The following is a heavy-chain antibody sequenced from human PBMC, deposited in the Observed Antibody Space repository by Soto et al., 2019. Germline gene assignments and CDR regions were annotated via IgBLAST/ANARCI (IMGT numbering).Heavy chain of an antibody. CDR1: GFTFRNYG. Sequence: PGGSLRLSCAVSGFTFRNYGMHWVRQAPGKGLEWVALISYDGSDQYYGESVKGLFTISRDSSKNTLYLDVSSLRLEDTAVYYCAKVGSYGYGSNSDVEYWGQGTMVTVSS. V-gene: IGHV3-30*18. D-gene: IGHD5-18*01. CDR2: ISYDGSDQ. J-gene: IGHJ4*02. CDR3: AKVGSYGYGSNSDVEY.